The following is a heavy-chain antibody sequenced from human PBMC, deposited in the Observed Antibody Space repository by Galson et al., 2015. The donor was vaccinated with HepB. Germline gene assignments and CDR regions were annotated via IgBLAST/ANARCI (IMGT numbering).Heavy chain of an antibody. J-gene: IGHJ6*02. CDR1: GYTFTGYY. D-gene: IGHD6-13*01. CDR3: ARLSSSWYLHYYYGMDV. Sequence: SVKVSCKASGYTFTGYYMHWVRQAPGQGLEWMGWINPNSGGTNYAQKFQGRVTMTRDTSISTAYMELSRLRSDDTAVYYCARLSSSWYLHYYYGMDVWGQGTTVTVSS. CDR2: INPNSGGT. V-gene: IGHV1-2*02.